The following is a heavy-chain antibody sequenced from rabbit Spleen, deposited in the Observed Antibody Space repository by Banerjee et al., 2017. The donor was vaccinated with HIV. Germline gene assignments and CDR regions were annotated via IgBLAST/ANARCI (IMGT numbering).Heavy chain of an antibody. CDR1: GFSFSSSYW. D-gene: IGHD6-1*01. J-gene: IGHJ4*01. CDR3: ARGGGGRGDGYDL. CDR2: IDGGSSGST. Sequence: EESGGDLVKPEGSLTLTCTASGFSFSSSYWICWVRQAPGKGLEWIACIDGGSSGSTYYASWAKGRFTISKTSSTTVTLQMTSLTAADTAIYFCARGGGGRGDGYDLWGPGTLVTVS. V-gene: IGHV1S45*01.